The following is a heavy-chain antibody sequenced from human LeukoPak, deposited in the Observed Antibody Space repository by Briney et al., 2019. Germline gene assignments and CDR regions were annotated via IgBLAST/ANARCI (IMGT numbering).Heavy chain of an antibody. D-gene: IGHD4-17*01. CDR1: GGSISSGGYS. J-gene: IGHJ4*02. CDR3: ARGVDGDYVAYYFDY. Sequence: NSSQTLSLTCAVSGGSISSGGYSWSWIRQPPGKGLEWIGYIYHSGSTYYNPSLKSQVTISVDRSKNQFSLKLSSVTAADTAVYYCARGVDGDYVAYYFDYWGQGTLVTVSS. V-gene: IGHV4-30-2*01. CDR2: IYHSGST.